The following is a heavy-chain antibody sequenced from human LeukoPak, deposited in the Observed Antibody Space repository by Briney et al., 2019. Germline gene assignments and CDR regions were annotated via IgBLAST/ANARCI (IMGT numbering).Heavy chain of an antibody. CDR2: IDTSGNT. D-gene: IGHD4/OR15-4a*01. J-gene: IGHJ4*02. V-gene: IGHV4-4*07. CDR3: ARRSANYATVDY. CDR1: GGSISSYY. Sequence: SETLSLTCTVSGGSISSYYWSWIRQPAGKGLEWIGRIDTSGNTNYKPSLKSRVTMSVDTSKNQFSLKLNSVTAADTAVYYCARRSANYATVDYWGQGTLVTVSS.